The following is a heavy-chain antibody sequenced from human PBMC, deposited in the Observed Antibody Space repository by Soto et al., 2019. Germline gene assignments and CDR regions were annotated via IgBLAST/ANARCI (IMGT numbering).Heavy chain of an antibody. V-gene: IGHV3-23*01. D-gene: IGHD2-15*01. CDR2: ISGSGGST. J-gene: IGHJ5*02. Sequence: GGSLRLSCAASGFTFSSYAMSWVRQAPGKGLEWVSAISGSGGSTYYADSVKGRFTISRDNSKNTLYLQMNSLRAEDTAVYYCEKAVKIFHKANWFDPWGQGTLVTVSS. CDR1: GFTFSSYA. CDR3: EKAVKIFHKANWFDP.